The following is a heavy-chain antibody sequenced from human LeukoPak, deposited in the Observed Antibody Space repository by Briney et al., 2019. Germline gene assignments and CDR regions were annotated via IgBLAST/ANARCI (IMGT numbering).Heavy chain of an antibody. Sequence: PSETLSLTCAVYGGSFSGYYWSWIRQPPGKGLEWIGSIYYSGSTYYNPSLKSRVTISVDTSKNQFSLKLSSVTAADTAVYYCARQTLWFGERDYWGQGTLVTVSS. CDR2: IYYSGST. CDR1: GGSFSGYY. D-gene: IGHD3-10*01. CDR3: ARQTLWFGERDY. J-gene: IGHJ4*02. V-gene: IGHV4-34*01.